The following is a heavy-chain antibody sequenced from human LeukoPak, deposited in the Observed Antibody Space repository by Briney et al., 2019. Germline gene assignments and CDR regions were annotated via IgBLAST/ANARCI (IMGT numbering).Heavy chain of an antibody. J-gene: IGHJ4*02. Sequence: SGPTLVKPTQTLTLTCTFSGFSLSTPGVGVGWIRQPPGKALEWLALIYWDNDKRYSPSLESRVIITKDTSKNQVVLTVTQMDPVDTATYYCAHIVPPRRASETRVLNEFHHRGQGTLVTVSS. CDR1: GFSLSTPGVG. V-gene: IGHV2-5*02. CDR3: AHIVPPRRASETRVLNEFHH. CDR2: IYWDNDK. D-gene: IGHD2-15*01.